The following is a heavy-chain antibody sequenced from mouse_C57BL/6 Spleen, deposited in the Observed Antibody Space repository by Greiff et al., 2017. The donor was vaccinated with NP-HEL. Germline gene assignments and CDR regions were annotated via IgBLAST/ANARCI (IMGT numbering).Heavy chain of an antibody. V-gene: IGHV1-55*01. CDR1: GYTFTSYW. J-gene: IGHJ4*01. CDR3: ARCLSITAVVDYAMDY. Sequence: QVQLQQPGAELVKPGASVKMSCKASGYTFTSYWITWVKQRPGQGLEWIGDIYPGSGSTNYNEKFKSKATLTVDKSSSTAYMQLSSLTSEDSAVYYCARCLSITAVVDYAMDYWGQGTSVTVSS. CDR2: IYPGSGST. D-gene: IGHD1-1*01.